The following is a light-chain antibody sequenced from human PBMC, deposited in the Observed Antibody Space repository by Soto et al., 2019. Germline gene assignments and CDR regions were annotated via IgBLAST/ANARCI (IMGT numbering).Light chain of an antibody. CDR1: SSDVGSYNL. CDR3: CSYAGRSTLV. V-gene: IGLV2-23*01. CDR2: EGS. Sequence: QSALTQPASGSGSPGQSITISCTGSSSDVGSYNLVSWHQQYPGKAPKLMIYEGSKRPSGVSNRFSGSKSGNTASLTISGLQAEDEADYYCCSYAGRSTLVFGGGTKVTVL. J-gene: IGLJ3*02.